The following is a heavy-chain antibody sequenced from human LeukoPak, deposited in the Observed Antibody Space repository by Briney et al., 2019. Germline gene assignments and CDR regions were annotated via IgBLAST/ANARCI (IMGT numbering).Heavy chain of an antibody. D-gene: IGHD6-13*01. CDR2: ISGSGGST. CDR1: GFSFSSHG. J-gene: IGHJ1*01. CDR3: AKSIAAAGLYEYFQH. Sequence: GGSLRLSCAASGFSFSSHGMSWVRQAPGKGLEWVSAISGSGGSTYYADSVKGRFTIPRDNSKNTLYLQMNSLRAEDTAVYYCAKSIAAAGLYEYFQHWGQGTLVTVSS. V-gene: IGHV3-23*01.